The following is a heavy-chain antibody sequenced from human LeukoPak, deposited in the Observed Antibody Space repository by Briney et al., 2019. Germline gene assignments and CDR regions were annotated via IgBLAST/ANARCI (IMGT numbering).Heavy chain of an antibody. Sequence: PSETLSLTCAVYGGSFSGYYWSWIRQPPGKGLEWIGEINHSGSTNYNPSLESRVTISVDTSKNQFSLKLSSVTAADTAVYYCARGPTVTRYNWFDPWGQGTLVTVSS. CDR1: GGSFSGYY. CDR3: ARGPTVTRYNWFDP. D-gene: IGHD4-11*01. J-gene: IGHJ5*02. V-gene: IGHV4-34*01. CDR2: INHSGST.